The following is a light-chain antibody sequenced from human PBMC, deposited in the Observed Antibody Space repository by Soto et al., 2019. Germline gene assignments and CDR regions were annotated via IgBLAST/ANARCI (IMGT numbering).Light chain of an antibody. J-gene: IGKJ1*01. CDR1: QSVTANY. CDR3: QHDGSSVTWT. CDR2: AAS. V-gene: IGKV3-20*01. Sequence: EVVLTQSPGTVSLSPGERATLSCRASQSVTANYLAWYQQKPGQAPRLLIYAASSRATGIPDRFSGSGSGTDFTLSISRLEPEDFAMYYCQHDGSSVTWTLGQGTKVEIK.